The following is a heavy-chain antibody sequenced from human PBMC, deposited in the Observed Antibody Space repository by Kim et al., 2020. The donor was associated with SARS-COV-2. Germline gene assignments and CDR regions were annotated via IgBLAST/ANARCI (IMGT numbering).Heavy chain of an antibody. CDR3: ATSYSSENYYYYYYGMDV. J-gene: IGHJ6*02. Sequence: GGSLRLSCAASGFTFSSYSMNWVRQAPGKGLEWVSSISSSSSYIYYADSVKGRFTISRDNAKNSLYLQMNSLRAEDTAVYYCATSYSSENYYYYYYGMDVWGQGTTVTVSS. CDR1: GFTFSSYS. CDR2: ISSSSSYI. V-gene: IGHV3-21*01. D-gene: IGHD6-25*01.